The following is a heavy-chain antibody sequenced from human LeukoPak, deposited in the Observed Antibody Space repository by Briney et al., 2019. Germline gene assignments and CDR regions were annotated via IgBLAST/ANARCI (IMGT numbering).Heavy chain of an antibody. V-gene: IGHV3-9*03. CDR2: ISWNSVNI. D-gene: IGHD3-22*01. Sequence: PGGSLRLSCAASGFTLDDYAMHWGRQAPGQGLEWVSGISWNSVNIGYADSVKGRFTISRDNAKNSLYLLMNSLRAEDMALYYCSKGTMIVVAVGDYFDYWGQGTLVTVSS. CDR1: GFTLDDYA. J-gene: IGHJ4*02. CDR3: SKGTMIVVAVGDYFDY.